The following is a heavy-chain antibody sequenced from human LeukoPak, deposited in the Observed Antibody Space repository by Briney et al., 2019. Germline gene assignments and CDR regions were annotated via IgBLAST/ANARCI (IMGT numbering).Heavy chain of an antibody. CDR2: ISPSGGST. J-gene: IGHJ4*02. CDR3: ARDGDLLIY. D-gene: IGHD1-26*01. Sequence: ASVKVSCKASGYTFTSYYMHWVRRATGQRLEWMGIISPSGGSTSHAQKFQGRVTMTRDTSTSTVYMELSSLRSEDTAVYYCARDGDLLIYWGQGTLVTVSS. CDR1: GYTFTSYY. V-gene: IGHV1-46*01.